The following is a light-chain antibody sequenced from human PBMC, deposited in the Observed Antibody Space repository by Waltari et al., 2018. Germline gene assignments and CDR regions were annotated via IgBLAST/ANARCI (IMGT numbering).Light chain of an antibody. CDR1: ELPKQY. Sequence: SYELTQPPSVSVSPGPTARTPCSGEELPKQYVYWYQQKPGQAPVLLIYKDTERPSGIPERFSGSTSGTTVTLTIRGVQAEDEADYYCQSADGGSRYWVFGGGTKVTVL. CDR2: KDT. CDR3: QSADGGSRYWV. V-gene: IGLV3-25*03. J-gene: IGLJ3*02.